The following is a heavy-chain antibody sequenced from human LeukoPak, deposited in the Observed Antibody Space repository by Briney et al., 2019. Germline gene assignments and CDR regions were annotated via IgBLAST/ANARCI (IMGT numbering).Heavy chain of an antibody. CDR2: IYYSGST. Sequence: SETLSLTCTVSGGSISSSSYYWGWIRQPPGKGLEWIGSIYYSGSTYYNPSLKSRVTISVDTSKNQFSLKLSSVTAADTAVYYCARGDPSGHDGIVVVTAPPLRFDYWGQGTLVTVSS. D-gene: IGHD2-21*02. CDR1: GGSISSSSYY. CDR3: ARGDPSGHDGIVVVTAPPLRFDY. V-gene: IGHV4-39*07. J-gene: IGHJ4*02.